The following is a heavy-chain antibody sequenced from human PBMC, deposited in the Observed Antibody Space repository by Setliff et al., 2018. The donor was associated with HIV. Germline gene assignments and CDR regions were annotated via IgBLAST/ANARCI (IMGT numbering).Heavy chain of an antibody. CDR2: IYTGGST. J-gene: IGHJ4*02. Sequence: GGSLRLSCTASGFTISRNYMSWVRQAPGKGLEWASVIYTGGSTYYTDSVKGRFTISRDNSNNTLYLQMNSLRAEDTAMYYCARDWEVLIVYYFDYWGQGTLVTVSS. D-gene: IGHD2-8*01. CDR3: ARDWEVLIVYYFDY. CDR1: GFTISRNY. V-gene: IGHV3-66*02.